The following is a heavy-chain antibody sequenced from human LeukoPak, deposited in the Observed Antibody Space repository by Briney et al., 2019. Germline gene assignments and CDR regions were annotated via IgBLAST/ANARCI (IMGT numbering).Heavy chain of an antibody. CDR1: GYTFTSNG. CDR2: ISAYNGNT. V-gene: IGHV1-18*01. J-gene: IGHJ4*02. D-gene: IGHD6-13*01. Sequence: ASVKVSCKASGYTFTSNGISWVRQAPGQGLERMGWISAYNGNTNYAQKLQGRVTMTTDTSTSTAYMELRSLRSDDTAVYYCARDLIAAGISDWGQGTLVTVSS. CDR3: ARDLIAAGISD.